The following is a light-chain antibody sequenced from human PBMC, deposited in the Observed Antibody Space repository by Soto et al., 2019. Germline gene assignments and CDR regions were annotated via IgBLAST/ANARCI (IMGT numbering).Light chain of an antibody. CDR1: STDVGEYNY. Sequence: QSVLTQPPSASGSPGQSVTIPCAGTSTDVGEYNYVSWYQQHPGKVPKLITFEVNKRPSGVPDRFSGSKSGDTASLTVSGLQAEDEADYYCSSFVGAPVIFGGGTKVTVL. V-gene: IGLV2-8*01. J-gene: IGLJ2*01. CDR2: EVN. CDR3: SSFVGAPVI.